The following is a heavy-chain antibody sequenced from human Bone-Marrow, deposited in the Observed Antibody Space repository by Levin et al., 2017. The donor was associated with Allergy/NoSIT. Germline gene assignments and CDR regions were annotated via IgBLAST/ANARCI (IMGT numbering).Heavy chain of an antibody. CDR2: IYYSGST. CDR3: AMGEYYFDY. Sequence: ASETLSLTCTVSGGSISSYYWSWIRQPPGKGLEWIGYIYYSGSTNYNPSLKSRVTISVDTSKNQFSLKLSSVTAADTAVYYCAMGEYYFDYWGQGTLVTVSS. D-gene: IGHD3-16*01. J-gene: IGHJ4*02. V-gene: IGHV4-59*01. CDR1: GGSISSYY.